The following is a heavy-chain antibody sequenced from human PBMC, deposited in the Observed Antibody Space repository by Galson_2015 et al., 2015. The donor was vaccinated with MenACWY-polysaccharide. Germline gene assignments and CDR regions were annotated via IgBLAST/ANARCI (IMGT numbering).Heavy chain of an antibody. CDR3: ARAWSGGYYSDY. J-gene: IGHJ4*02. Sequence: SLRLSCAASGFIFSSYRMSWARQAPGKGLEWLSYISSTGSTIYYADSVKGRFTISRDNAKNSLYLQMNSLRAEDTAVYYCARAWSGGYYSDYWGQGIPVTISS. CDR1: GFIFSSYR. CDR2: ISSTGSTI. D-gene: IGHD3-3*01. V-gene: IGHV3-48*01.